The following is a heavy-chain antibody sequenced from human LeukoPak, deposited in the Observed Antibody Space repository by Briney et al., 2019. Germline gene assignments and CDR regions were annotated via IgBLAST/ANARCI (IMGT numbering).Heavy chain of an antibody. CDR3: ASNYGG. J-gene: IGHJ4*02. CDR2: IKQDGSEK. Sequence: GGSLRLSCAASGFDFSNYWMYWVRLAPGKGLEWVANIKQDGSEKYYVDSVRGRFTISRDNAKNSLSLQMNSLRAEDTAVYYCASNYGGWGQGTLVTVSS. CDR1: GFDFSNYW. V-gene: IGHV3-7*03. D-gene: IGHD4-11*01.